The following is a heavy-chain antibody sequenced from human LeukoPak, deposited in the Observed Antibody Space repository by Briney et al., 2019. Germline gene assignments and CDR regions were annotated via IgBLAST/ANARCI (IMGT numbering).Heavy chain of an antibody. CDR1: GFTFSSDA. CDR2: ISDSGGST. V-gene: IGHV3-23*01. D-gene: IGHD7-27*01. J-gene: IGHJ4*02. CDR3: ARDLAWGAFDY. Sequence: GGSLRLSCVASGFTFSSDAMGWVRQGPGKGLEWVSTISDSGGSTYYADSVKGRFTISRDNSKNTLYLQMNSLRAEDTAVYYCARDLAWGAFDYWGQGTLVTVSS.